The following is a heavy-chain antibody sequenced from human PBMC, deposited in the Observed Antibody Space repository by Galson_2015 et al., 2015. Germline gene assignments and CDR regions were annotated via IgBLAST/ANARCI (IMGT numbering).Heavy chain of an antibody. V-gene: IGHV4-38-2*02. Sequence: SETLSLTCTVSAYSISSGYYWGWIRQPPGKGLEWIGNIYHSGSTYYNPSLKSRVTISVDTSKNQFSLKLSSVTAADTAMYHCARVYGGSGIDYWGQGTLVTVSS. CDR3: ARVYGGSGIDY. J-gene: IGHJ4*02. CDR2: IYHSGST. CDR1: AYSISSGYY. D-gene: IGHD1-26*01.